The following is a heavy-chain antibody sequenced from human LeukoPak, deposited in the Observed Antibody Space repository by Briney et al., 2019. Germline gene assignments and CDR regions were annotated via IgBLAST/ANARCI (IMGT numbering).Heavy chain of an antibody. Sequence: PGGSLRLSCAASGFTFSSYDMHWVRQAAGKGLEWVSAIGTAGDTYYPGSVKGRFTISRENAKNSLYLQMNSLRAGDTAVYYCARGGVGNFDYWGQGTLDTVSS. CDR3: ARGGVGNFDY. D-gene: IGHD7-27*01. CDR1: GFTFSSYD. J-gene: IGHJ4*02. CDR2: IGTAGDT. V-gene: IGHV3-13*01.